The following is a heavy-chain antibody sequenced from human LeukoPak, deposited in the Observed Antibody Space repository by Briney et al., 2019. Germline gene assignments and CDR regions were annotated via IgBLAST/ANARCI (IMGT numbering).Heavy chain of an antibody. Sequence: ASVKVSCKASGYTFTSYVITWVRQAPGQGLEWMGWINPNSGGTNYAQKFQGRVTMTRDTSISTAYMELSRLRSDDTAVYYCARDYDFWSGYPPGLGYWGQGTLVTVSS. CDR1: GYTFTSYV. CDR3: ARDYDFWSGYPPGLGY. CDR2: INPNSGGT. D-gene: IGHD3-3*01. V-gene: IGHV1-2*02. J-gene: IGHJ4*02.